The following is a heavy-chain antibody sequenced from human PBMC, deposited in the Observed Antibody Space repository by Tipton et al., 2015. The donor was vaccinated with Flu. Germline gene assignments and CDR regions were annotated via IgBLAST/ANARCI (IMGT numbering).Heavy chain of an antibody. V-gene: IGHV3-7*01. CDR2: IKQDGSEK. CDR3: ARVGVTSYRPFDY. Sequence: SLRLSCAASGFTFSSYWMSWVRQAPGKGLEWVANIKQDGSEKYYVDSVKGRFTISRDNAKNSLYLQMNSLRAEDTAVYYCARVGVTSYRPFDYWGQGTLVTVSS. J-gene: IGHJ4*02. D-gene: IGHD3-16*02. CDR1: GFTFSSYW.